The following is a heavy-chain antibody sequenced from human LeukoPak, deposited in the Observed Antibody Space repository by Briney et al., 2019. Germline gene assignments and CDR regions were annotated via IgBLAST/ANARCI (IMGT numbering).Heavy chain of an antibody. D-gene: IGHD4-11*01. CDR1: GYTFTNFD. CDR3: ARVGYSNSYDY. Sequence: ASVKVSCKASGYTFTNFDINWVRQATGQGLEWMGWMNPNTGNAGYAQKFQDRVTITWDASISTAYIDLSSLRSEDTAVYYCARVGYSNSYDYWGQGTLVTVSP. J-gene: IGHJ4*02. V-gene: IGHV1-8*03. CDR2: MNPNTGNA.